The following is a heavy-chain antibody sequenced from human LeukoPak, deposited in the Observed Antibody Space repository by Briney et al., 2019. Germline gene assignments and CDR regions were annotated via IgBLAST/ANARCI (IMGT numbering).Heavy chain of an antibody. Sequence: SETLSLTCTVYGASFTAYPWSWLRQTPGKGLEWIGDFHHSGTTKFNPSLKSRVTISVDTSKNQFSLKLSSVTAADTAVYYCARRAEIRITMIVVVNWFDPWGQGTLVTVSS. D-gene: IGHD3-22*01. CDR1: GASFTAYP. V-gene: IGHV4-34*01. CDR2: FHHSGTT. CDR3: ARRAEIRITMIVVVNWFDP. J-gene: IGHJ5*02.